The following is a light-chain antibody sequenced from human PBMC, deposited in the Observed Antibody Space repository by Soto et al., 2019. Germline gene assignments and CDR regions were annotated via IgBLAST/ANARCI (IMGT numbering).Light chain of an antibody. J-gene: IGLJ1*01. Sequence: QSVLTQPASVSGSPGQSITISCTGTSSDVSGYNYVSWYQQHPGKAPKLMIYDVSNRPSGVSNRFSGSKSGNTASLTISGLQAEDEADYYCSSYTSSSTFEVFGTGTKVTVL. CDR2: DVS. V-gene: IGLV2-14*01. CDR3: SSYTSSSTFEV. CDR1: SSDVSGYNY.